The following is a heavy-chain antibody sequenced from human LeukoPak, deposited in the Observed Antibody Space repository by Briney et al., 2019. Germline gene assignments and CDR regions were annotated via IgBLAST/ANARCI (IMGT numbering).Heavy chain of an antibody. J-gene: IGHJ4*02. CDR3: AAVPMIRTPPIDY. CDR1: GFTVSSNY. Sequence: PGGSLRLSCEASGFTVSSNYMSWVRQAPGKGLEWVSVIYSGGSTYYADSVKGRFTISRDNSKNMLYLQMNSLRAEDTAVYYCAAVPMIRTPPIDYWGQGTLVTVSS. CDR2: IYSGGST. D-gene: IGHD2-2*01. V-gene: IGHV3-53*01.